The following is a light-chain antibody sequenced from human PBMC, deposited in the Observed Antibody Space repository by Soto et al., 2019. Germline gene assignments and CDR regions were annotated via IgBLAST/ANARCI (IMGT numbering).Light chain of an antibody. Sequence: EIVMTQSPASLSVSPGERATLSCRASQSVSSNLAWYQQKPGQAPRLLIYGASTRATGITDRFSGGGSGTEFTLTISSLQSEDFAVYYCQQYNDWPPLTFGGGTKVEIK. V-gene: IGKV3-15*01. CDR3: QQYNDWPPLT. CDR1: QSVSSN. J-gene: IGKJ4*01. CDR2: GAS.